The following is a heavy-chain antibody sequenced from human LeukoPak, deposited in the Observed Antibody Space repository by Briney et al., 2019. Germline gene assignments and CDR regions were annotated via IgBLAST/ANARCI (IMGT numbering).Heavy chain of an antibody. Sequence: GALRLSCAASGFPVNINYMRWVRQAPGKGLEWVSVIYSGGSTYYADSVKGRFTISRDSSKNTLYLQMNSLRAEDTAVYYCAREGSSRYYFDYWGQGTLVTVSS. CDR3: AREGSSRYYFDY. J-gene: IGHJ4*02. V-gene: IGHV3-53*01. CDR1: GFPVNINY. CDR2: IYSGGST. D-gene: IGHD6-6*01.